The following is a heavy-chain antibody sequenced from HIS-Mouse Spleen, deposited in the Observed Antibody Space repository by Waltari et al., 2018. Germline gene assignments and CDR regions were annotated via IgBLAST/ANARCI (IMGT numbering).Heavy chain of an antibody. CDR2: IYSGGST. V-gene: IGHV3-53*02. CDR3: ARHYYYGSGSYYFDY. D-gene: IGHD3-10*01. CDR1: GFTVRSNY. J-gene: IGHJ4*01. Sequence: EEQLAETGGGLIQPGGSLRLSCAASGFTVRSNYMSWVLQAPGKGLEWVSVIYSGGSTYYADSVKGRFTISRDNSKNTLYLQMNSLRAEDTAVYYCARHYYYGSGSYYFDYWGRGTLVTVSS.